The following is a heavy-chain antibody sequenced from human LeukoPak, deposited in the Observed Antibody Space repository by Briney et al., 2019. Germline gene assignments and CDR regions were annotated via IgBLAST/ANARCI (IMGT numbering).Heavy chain of an antibody. CDR2: INHSGST. V-gene: IGHV4-34*01. J-gene: IGHJ6*02. CDR3: ARGFGELLSGGMDV. D-gene: IGHD3-10*01. Sequence: SETLSLTCAVYGGSFSGYYWTWIRQPPGKGLEWIGEINHSGSTNYNPSLKSRVTISVDTSKNQFSLKVSSVTAADTALYYCARGFGELLSGGMDVWGQGTTVTVSS. CDR1: GGSFSGYY.